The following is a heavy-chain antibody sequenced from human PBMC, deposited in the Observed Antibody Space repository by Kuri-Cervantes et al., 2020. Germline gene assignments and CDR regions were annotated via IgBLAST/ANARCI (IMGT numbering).Heavy chain of an antibody. CDR2: ISAYNGNT. V-gene: IGHV1-18*01. CDR1: GYTFTSYG. J-gene: IGHJ4*02. D-gene: IGHD3-10*01. CDR3: ARGPYGSGSYGGFADY. Sequence: ASVKVSCKASGYTFTSYGISWVRQAPGQGLEWMGWISAYNGNTNYAQKLQGRVTVTIDTSTSTAYMELRSLRSDDTAVYYCARGPYGSGSYGGFADYWGQGTLVTVSS.